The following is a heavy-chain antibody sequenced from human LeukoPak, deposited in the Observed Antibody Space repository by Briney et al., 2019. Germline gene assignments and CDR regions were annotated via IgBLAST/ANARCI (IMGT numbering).Heavy chain of an antibody. Sequence: GGSLRLSCVASGFTFSSYGMHWVRQAPGKGLEWVAVIWYDGSNKYYADSVKGRFTISRDNSKNTLYLQMNSLRAEDTAVYYCARDKYGGNSNAFDIWGQGTLVTVSS. J-gene: IGHJ3*02. D-gene: IGHD4-23*01. CDR1: GFTFSSYG. V-gene: IGHV3-33*01. CDR3: ARDKYGGNSNAFDI. CDR2: IWYDGSNK.